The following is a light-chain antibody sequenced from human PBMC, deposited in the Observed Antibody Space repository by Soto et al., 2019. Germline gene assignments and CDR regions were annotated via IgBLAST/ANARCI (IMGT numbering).Light chain of an antibody. CDR3: PQLNSYPLT. CDR1: QSVSSN. Sequence: EIVLTQSPPTLSLTPRERATLSCRASQSVSSNLAWYQQKPGQAPRLLIYGASTRATGIPARFSGSGSGTEFTLTISSLQSEDFATYYCPQLNSYPLTSGGRTKADIK. CDR2: GAS. V-gene: IGKV3-15*01. J-gene: IGKJ4*01.